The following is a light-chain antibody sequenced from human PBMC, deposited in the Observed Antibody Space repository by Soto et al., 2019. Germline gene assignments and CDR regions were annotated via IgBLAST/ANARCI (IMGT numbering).Light chain of an antibody. CDR2: AAS. CDR1: QSISIY. V-gene: IGKV1-39*01. J-gene: IGKJ4*01. CDR3: QQSHNTPLT. Sequence: DIQMTQSPSSLSTSVGDRVTITCRASQSISIYLNWYQQKPGKAPKLLIYAASSLQSGVPSRFSGSGSGTDFTLSISSLQPEDFATYYCQQSHNTPLTFGGGTKVEI.